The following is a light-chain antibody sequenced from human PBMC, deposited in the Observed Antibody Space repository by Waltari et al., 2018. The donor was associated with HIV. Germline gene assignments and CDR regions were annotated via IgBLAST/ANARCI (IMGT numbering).Light chain of an antibody. V-gene: IGKV3-15*01. CDR1: QSVRSN. CDR3: QQYDNWLS. CDR2: GAS. J-gene: IGKJ4*01. Sequence: VMTQSPATLSVSPGEEATRPCRASQSVRSNLAWYQRKPGQAPRLLMYGASTRATGIPARFSGSGSGTEFTLTISSLQSEDFAVYVCQQYDNWLSFGGGTKVEIK.